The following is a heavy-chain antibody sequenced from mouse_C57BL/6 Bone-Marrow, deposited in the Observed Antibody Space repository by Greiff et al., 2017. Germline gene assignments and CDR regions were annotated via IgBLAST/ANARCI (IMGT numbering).Heavy chain of an antibody. CDR3: ARKRPSYYSNYVDWYFDV. D-gene: IGHD2-5*01. J-gene: IGHJ1*03. CDR2: FHPYNDDT. V-gene: IGHV1-47*01. CDR1: GYTFTTYP. Sequence: QVQLQQSGAELVKPGASVKMSCKASGYTFTTYPIEWMKQNHGKSLEWIGNFHPYNDDTTYNEKFKGKATLTVEKSSSTVYLELSRLTSDDSAVYYCARKRPSYYSNYVDWYFDVWGTGTTVTVSS.